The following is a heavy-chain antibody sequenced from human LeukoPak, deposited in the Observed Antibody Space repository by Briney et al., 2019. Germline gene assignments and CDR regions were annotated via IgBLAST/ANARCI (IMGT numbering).Heavy chain of an antibody. V-gene: IGHV1-2*02. CDR3: ARGGSSSWDPYYYYMDV. Sequence: ASVTVSCKASGYTFTGYYMHWVRQAPGQGLEWMGWINPNSGGTNYAQKFQGRVTMTRDTSISTAYMELSRLRSDDTAVYYCARGGSSSWDPYYYYMDVWAKGPRSPSP. J-gene: IGHJ6*03. CDR1: GYTFTGYY. CDR2: INPNSGGT. D-gene: IGHD6-13*01.